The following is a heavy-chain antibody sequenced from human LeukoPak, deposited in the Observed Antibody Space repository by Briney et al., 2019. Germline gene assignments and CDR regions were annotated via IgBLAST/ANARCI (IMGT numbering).Heavy chain of an antibody. V-gene: IGHV1-2*02. CDR2: INPNSGGT. Sequence: ASVKVSCKASGYTFTGYYMHWVRQAPGQGLEWMGWINPNSGGTNYAQKFQGRVTMTRDTSISTAYMELSRLRSEDTAVYYCARDPAHSGSQNALGYWGQGTLVTVSS. CDR3: ARDPAHSGSQNALGY. J-gene: IGHJ4*02. CDR1: GYTFTGYY. D-gene: IGHD1-26*01.